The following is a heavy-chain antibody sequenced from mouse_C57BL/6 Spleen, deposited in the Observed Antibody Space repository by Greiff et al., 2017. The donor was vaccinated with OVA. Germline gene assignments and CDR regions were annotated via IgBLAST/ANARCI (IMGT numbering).Heavy chain of an antibody. CDR2: ISGGGGNT. V-gene: IGHV5-9*01. J-gene: IGHJ2*01. D-gene: IGHD2-3*01. CDR1: GFTFSSYT. Sequence: EVKVEESGGGLVKPGGSLKLSCAASGFTFSSYTMSRVRQTPEKRLEWVATISGGGGNTYYPDSVKGRFTISRDNAKNTLYLQMSSLRSEDTALYYCARHRDGYYPHFDYWGQGTTLTVSS. CDR3: ARHRDGYYPHFDY.